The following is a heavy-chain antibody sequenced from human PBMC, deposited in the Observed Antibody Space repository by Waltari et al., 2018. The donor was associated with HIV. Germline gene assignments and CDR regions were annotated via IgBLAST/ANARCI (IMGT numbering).Heavy chain of an antibody. CDR1: GFTFSSYS. V-gene: IGHV3-48*01. CDR2: ISSRGSTI. D-gene: IGHD1-26*01. J-gene: IGHJ4*02. Sequence: EVQLVESGGGLVQPGGSLRLSCAASGFTFSSYSMNWVRQAPGKGLEGVSYISSRGSTIYYADSVSGRFTISRDNAKNSLYLQLNSLRAEDTAVYYCARDYSGTYADFDYWGQGTLVTVSS. CDR3: ARDYSGTYADFDY.